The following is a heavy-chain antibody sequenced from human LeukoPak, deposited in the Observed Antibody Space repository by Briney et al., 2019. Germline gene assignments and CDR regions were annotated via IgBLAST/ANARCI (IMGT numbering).Heavy chain of an antibody. CDR1: GFTFSSYE. Sequence: GGSLRLSCAASGFTFSSYEMNWVRQAPGKGLEWVSYISSSGTTIHYADSVKGRFTISRDNAKNSLYLQLNSLRVEDTVVYYCARVRYQTADYWGQGTLVTVSS. V-gene: IGHV3-48*03. D-gene: IGHD3-16*02. CDR3: ARVRYQTADY. J-gene: IGHJ4*02. CDR2: ISSSGTTI.